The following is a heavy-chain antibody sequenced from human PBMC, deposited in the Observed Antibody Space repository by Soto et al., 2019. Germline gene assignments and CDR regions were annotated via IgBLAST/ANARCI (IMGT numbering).Heavy chain of an antibody. D-gene: IGHD6-13*01. CDR1: GGSISSSSYY. V-gene: IGHV4-39*01. CDR2: IYYSGST. Sequence: PSETLSLTCTVSGGSISSSSYYWGWIRQPPGKGLEWIGSIYYSGSTYYNPSLKSRVTISVDTSKNQFSLKLSSVTAADTAVYYCARPPIAAAGTGYYYYYMDVWGKGTTVTVSS. J-gene: IGHJ6*03. CDR3: ARPPIAAAGTGYYYYYMDV.